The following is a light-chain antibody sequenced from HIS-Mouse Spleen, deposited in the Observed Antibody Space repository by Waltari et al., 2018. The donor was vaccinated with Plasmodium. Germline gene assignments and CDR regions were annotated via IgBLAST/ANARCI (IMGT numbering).Light chain of an antibody. CDR1: QSISSW. V-gene: IGKV1-5*03. CDR2: KAS. J-gene: IGKJ2*01. CDR3: QQYNSYYT. Sequence: DIQMTQSPSTLSASVGDRVTITCRASQSISSWLAWYQQKPVKAPKLLIYKASSLEIGVPLRFSGSGSGTAFTLTSSSLKPDDFATYYGQQYNSYYTFGQGTKLEIK.